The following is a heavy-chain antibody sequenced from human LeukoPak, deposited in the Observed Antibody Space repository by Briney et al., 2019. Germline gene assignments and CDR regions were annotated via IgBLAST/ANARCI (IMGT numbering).Heavy chain of an antibody. Sequence: ASVKVSCKASGYTFTRYGINWVRQAPGQGLEWMGWISAYNTNTNYAQKFQGKVTLTTDTPTTTAYMELRSLTSDDTAVYYCARDRGSGWYRALWDWGQGTLVTVSS. D-gene: IGHD6-19*01. V-gene: IGHV1-18*01. J-gene: IGHJ4*02. CDR3: ARDRGSGWYRALWD. CDR1: GYTFTRYG. CDR2: ISAYNTNT.